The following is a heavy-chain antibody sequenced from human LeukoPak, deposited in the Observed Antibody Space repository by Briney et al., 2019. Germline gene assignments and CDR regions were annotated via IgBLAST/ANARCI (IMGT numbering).Heavy chain of an antibody. J-gene: IGHJ4*02. V-gene: IGHV3-23*01. D-gene: IGHD3-22*01. CDR1: GFTFSSYA. CDR2: ISGSGGST. Sequence: GGSLRLSCAASGFTFSSYAMSWVRQAPGKGLEWVSAISGSGGSTYYADSVKGRFTISRDNSKNTLYLQMNSLRPEDTAVFYCARDRGPNYYDTSGYPYSWGQGTLVTVSS. CDR3: ARDRGPNYYDTSGYPYS.